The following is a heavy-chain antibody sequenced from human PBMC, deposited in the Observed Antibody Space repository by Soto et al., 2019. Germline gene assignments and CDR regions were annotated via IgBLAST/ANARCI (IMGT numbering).Heavy chain of an antibody. J-gene: IGHJ2*01. CDR2: ISGSGGST. V-gene: IGHV3-23*01. CDR3: AKAQWIQLWAGYWYFDL. D-gene: IGHD5-18*01. Sequence: EVQLLESGGGLVQPGGFLRLSCAASGFTFSSYAMSWVRQAPGKGLEWVSAISGSGGSTYYADSVKGRFTISRDNSKNTLYLQMNSLRAEDTAVYYCAKAQWIQLWAGYWYFDLWGRGTLVTVSS. CDR1: GFTFSSYA.